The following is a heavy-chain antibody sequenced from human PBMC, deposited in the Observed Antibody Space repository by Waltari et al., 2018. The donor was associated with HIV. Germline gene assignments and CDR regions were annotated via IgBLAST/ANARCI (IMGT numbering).Heavy chain of an antibody. J-gene: IGHJ3*02. V-gene: IGHV4-39*01. Sequence: QLQLQESGSGLVKPSETLSLTCTVSGGSISSSSYYWGWIRQPPGKGLEWIRSIYYSGSTYYNPSLKSRVTISVDTSKNQFSLKLSSVTAADTAVYYCASPIVGDAFDIWGQGTMVTVSS. CDR3: ASPIVGDAFDI. CDR1: GGSISSSSYY. D-gene: IGHD2-21*01. CDR2: IYYSGST.